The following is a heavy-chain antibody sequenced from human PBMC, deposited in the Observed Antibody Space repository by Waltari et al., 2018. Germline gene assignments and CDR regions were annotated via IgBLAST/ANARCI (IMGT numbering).Heavy chain of an antibody. Sequence: QVQLVQSGAEVKKPGSSVKVSCKASGGTFSSYAISWVRQAPGQGLEWMGGIIPILGTANYAQKCQGRVTITADESTSTAYMELSSLRAEDTAVYYCATKRAGYSSSWSFDYWGQGTLVTVSS. CDR3: ATKRAGYSSSWSFDY. J-gene: IGHJ4*02. D-gene: IGHD6-13*01. CDR1: GGTFSSYA. V-gene: IGHV1-69*01. CDR2: IIPILGTA.